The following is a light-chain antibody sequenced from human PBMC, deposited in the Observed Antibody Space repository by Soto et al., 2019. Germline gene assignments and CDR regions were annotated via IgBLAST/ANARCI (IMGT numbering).Light chain of an antibody. CDR2: EVR. Sequence: QSVLTQPASVSGSPGQSITISCTGTSSDVGGHDYVSWYQQHPGKAPKLIIYEVRNRPSGVSNRFSGSKSGNTASLTISGLQAEDEADYYCSSSSSTTLVFGTGTKV. CDR1: SSDVGGHDY. CDR3: SSSSSTTLV. J-gene: IGLJ1*01. V-gene: IGLV2-14*01.